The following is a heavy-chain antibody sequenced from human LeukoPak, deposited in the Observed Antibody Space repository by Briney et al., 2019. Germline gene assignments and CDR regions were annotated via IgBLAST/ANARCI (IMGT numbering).Heavy chain of an antibody. CDR2: IYYSGST. D-gene: IGHD3-22*01. Sequence: SQTLSLTCTVSGGSISSGGYYWSWIRQHPGKGLEWIGYIYYSGSTYYNPSLKSRVTISVDTSKNQFYLKVASVTAADTAVYYCARGNDSSGYTGEFDYWGQGTLVTVSS. CDR1: GGSISSGGYY. J-gene: IGHJ4*02. CDR3: ARGNDSSGYTGEFDY. V-gene: IGHV4-31*03.